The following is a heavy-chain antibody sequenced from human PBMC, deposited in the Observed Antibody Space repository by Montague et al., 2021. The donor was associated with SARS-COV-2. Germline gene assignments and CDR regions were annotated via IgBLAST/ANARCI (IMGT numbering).Heavy chain of an antibody. Sequence: SLRLSCAASGFTFSSYAMHWVRQAPGKGLEWVAVISYDGTNEYYXDSVKGRFTISRDNSKNTLYLQMNSLRAEDTAVYYCAREGITAAGKDFDYWGQGTLVTVFS. CDR3: AREGITAAGKDFDY. CDR2: ISYDGTNE. CDR1: GFTFSSYA. J-gene: IGHJ4*02. D-gene: IGHD6-13*01. V-gene: IGHV3-30*04.